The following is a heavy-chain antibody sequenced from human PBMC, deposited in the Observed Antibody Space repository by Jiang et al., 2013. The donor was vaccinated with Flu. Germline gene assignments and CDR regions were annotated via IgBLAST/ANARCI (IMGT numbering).Heavy chain of an antibody. CDR1: GYTFTNYY. D-gene: IGHD4-23*01. CDR3: ARAYDYGSRKDSFDI. J-gene: IGHJ3*02. V-gene: IGHV1-2*02. CDR2: INPHSGGT. Sequence: SGAEVKEPGASVKVSCKASGYTFTNYYIHWVRQVPGQGLEWMGWINPHSGGTIYAHYFQGRVTMTRDTSISTAYMDLSGLRSDDAAVYYCARAYDYGSRKDSFDIWGQGTMVSVSS.